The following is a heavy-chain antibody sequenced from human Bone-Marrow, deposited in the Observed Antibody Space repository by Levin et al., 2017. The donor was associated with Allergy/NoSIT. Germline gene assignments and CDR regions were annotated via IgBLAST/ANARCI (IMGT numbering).Heavy chain of an antibody. CDR3: ASFRYGSGSSLGY. CDR2: IIPIFGTA. CDR1: GGTFSSYA. Sequence: ASVKVSCKASGGTFSSYAISWVRQAPGQGLEWMGGIIPIFGTANYAQKFQGRVTITADESTSTAYMELSSLRSEDTAVYYCASFRYGSGSSLGYWGQGTLVTVSS. V-gene: IGHV1-69*13. J-gene: IGHJ4*02. D-gene: IGHD3-10*01.